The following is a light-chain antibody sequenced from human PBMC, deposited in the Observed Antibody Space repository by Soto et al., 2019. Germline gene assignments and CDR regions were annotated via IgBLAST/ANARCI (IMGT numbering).Light chain of an antibody. J-gene: IGKJ4*01. Sequence: DIQMTQSPSSLSASVGDRVTITCRARQAINNYLAWYQQTPGKVPTLLISAASTLQSGVPSRFSGSGSGTDFTLTISSLQPEDVATYYCQKFNAVPTFGGGTKVEI. CDR1: QAINNY. V-gene: IGKV1-27*01. CDR2: AAS. CDR3: QKFNAVPT.